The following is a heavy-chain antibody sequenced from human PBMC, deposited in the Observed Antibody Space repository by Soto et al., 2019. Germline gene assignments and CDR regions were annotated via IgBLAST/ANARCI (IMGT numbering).Heavy chain of an antibody. D-gene: IGHD6-13*01. CDR3: ARAGSSSWYDYFDY. CDR2: IYYRGST. CDR1: GGSISSGGYY. J-gene: IGHJ4*02. V-gene: IGHV4-31*01. Sequence: QVQLQESGPGLVKPSQTLSLTYTVSGGSISSGGYYWSWIRQHPGKGLEWIGYIYYRGSTYYNPALNSLFTITVDTSKNQSSLKLSSVTAADTAVYYCARAGSSSWYDYFDYWGQGTLVTVSS.